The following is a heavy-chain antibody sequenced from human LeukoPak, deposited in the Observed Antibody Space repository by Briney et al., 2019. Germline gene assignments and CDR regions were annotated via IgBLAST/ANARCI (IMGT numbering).Heavy chain of an antibody. D-gene: IGHD2-8*01. J-gene: IGHJ6*03. Sequence: GASVKVSCKASGYTFTSYGISWVRQAPGQGLEWMGWISAYNGNTNYAQKLQGRVTMTTDTSTSTAYMELRSLRSDDTAVYYCARDIVLIVYRVSYYMDVWGKGTTVTVSS. CDR2: ISAYNGNT. CDR1: GYTFTSYG. V-gene: IGHV1-18*01. CDR3: ARDIVLIVYRVSYYMDV.